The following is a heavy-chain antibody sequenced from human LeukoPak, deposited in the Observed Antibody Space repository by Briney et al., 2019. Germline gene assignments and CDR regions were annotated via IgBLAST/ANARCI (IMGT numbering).Heavy chain of an antibody. J-gene: IGHJ4*02. CDR1: GYTFAAYY. Sequence: ASVKVSCKASGYTFAAYYMHWVRQAPGHRLEWMGWINPSSDATIYAQKFQGRVTLTRDTSISTAYMELSSLRSDDTAVYYCARGFPGELLDHWGQGTLVTVSS. D-gene: IGHD1-7*01. CDR3: ARGFPGELLDH. V-gene: IGHV1-2*02. CDR2: INPSSDAT.